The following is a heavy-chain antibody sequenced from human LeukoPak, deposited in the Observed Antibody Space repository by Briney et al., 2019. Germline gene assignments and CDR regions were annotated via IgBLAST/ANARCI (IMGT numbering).Heavy chain of an antibody. J-gene: IGHJ3*02. D-gene: IGHD3-16*02. CDR2: ISSSSSTM. CDR3: ARDGDTTIVNFAFGI. V-gene: IGHV3-48*02. Sequence: GGSLRLSCVASGFTFSSYSMNWVRQAPGKGLEWVSYISSSSSTMYYADSVKGRFTISRDNAKNSLHLQLNSLRDEDTAVYYCARDGDTTIVNFAFGIWGQGTMVTVSS. CDR1: GFTFSSYS.